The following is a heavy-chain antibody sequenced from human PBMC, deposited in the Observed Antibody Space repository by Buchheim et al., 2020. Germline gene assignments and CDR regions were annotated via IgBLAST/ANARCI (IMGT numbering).Heavy chain of an antibody. CDR2: ISSDGNNK. J-gene: IGHJ4*02. CDR1: GFTFSTYG. D-gene: IGHD2-21*01. Sequence: QVQLVESGGGVVQTGRSLRLSCAASGFTFSTYGMHWVRQAPGKGLEWVAVISSDGNNKNYADSVKGRFTMSRDNSKNTLYLQMNSLRPEDTAVYYCAAIIVVVSLPDYWGQGTL. CDR3: AAIIVVVSLPDY. V-gene: IGHV3-30*03.